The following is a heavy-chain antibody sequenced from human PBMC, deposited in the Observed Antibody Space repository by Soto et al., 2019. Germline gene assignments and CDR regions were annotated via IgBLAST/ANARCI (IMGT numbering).Heavy chain of an antibody. CDR2: IYSSGST. CDR3: ARDHPHSYGVYYFVY. J-gene: IGHJ4*02. V-gene: IGHV4-59*01. Sequence: SETLSLTCTVSGGSISNYYWNWIRQSPGKGLEWIGYIYSSGSTHYNPSLQNRVTISIDTSKNQVSLKVNSVTAADTAVYYCARDHPHSYGVYYFVYWGQGTPVTVSS. D-gene: IGHD5-18*01. CDR1: GGSISNYY.